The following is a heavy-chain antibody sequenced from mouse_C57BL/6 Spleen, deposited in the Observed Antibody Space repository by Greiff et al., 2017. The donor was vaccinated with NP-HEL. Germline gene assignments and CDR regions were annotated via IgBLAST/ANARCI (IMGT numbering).Heavy chain of an antibody. J-gene: IGHJ4*01. CDR2: INPYNGGT. Sequence: EVQLQQSGPVLVKPGASVKMSCKASGYTFTDYYMNWVKQSHGKSLEWIGVINPYNGGTSYNQKFKGKATLTVDKSSSTAYMELNSLTSEDSAVYYCARHPIYYYGSSPLAMDCWGQGTSVTVSS. D-gene: IGHD1-1*01. V-gene: IGHV1-19*01. CDR3: ARHPIYYYGSSPLAMDC. CDR1: GYTFTDYY.